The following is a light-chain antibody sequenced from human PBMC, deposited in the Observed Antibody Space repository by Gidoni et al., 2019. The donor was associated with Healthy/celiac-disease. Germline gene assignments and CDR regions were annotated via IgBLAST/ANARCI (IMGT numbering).Light chain of an antibody. CDR3: QVWVSSSDHLWV. CDR1: NIGSKS. CDR2: YDS. Sequence: SYVLTQPPSVSVAPGKTARITCGGNNIGSKSVHWYQQKPGQAPVLVIYYDSDRPSGIPERFSGSNSGNTATLTISRVEAGDEADYYCQVWVSSSDHLWVFGGGTKLTVL. V-gene: IGLV3-21*04. J-gene: IGLJ3*02.